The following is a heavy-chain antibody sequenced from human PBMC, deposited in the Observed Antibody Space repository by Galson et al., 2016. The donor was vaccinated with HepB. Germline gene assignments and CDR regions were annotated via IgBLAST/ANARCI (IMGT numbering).Heavy chain of an antibody. D-gene: IGHD6-13*01. J-gene: IGHJ4*02. CDR3: ARSEGAAGTRALDY. CDR1: GFTFSSYW. Sequence: SLRLSCAASGFTFSSYWMHWVRQAPGKGLVWVSRINSDGSSTSYADSVKGRFTISRDNAKNTLYLQMNSLRAEDMGVYYCARSEGAAGTRALDYWGQGTLVTVSS. V-gene: IGHV3-74*01. CDR2: INSDGSST.